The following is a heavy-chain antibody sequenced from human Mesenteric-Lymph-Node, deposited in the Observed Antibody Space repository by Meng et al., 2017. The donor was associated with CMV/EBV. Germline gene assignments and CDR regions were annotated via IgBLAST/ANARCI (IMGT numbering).Heavy chain of an antibody. J-gene: IGHJ4*02. CDR3: VRDGGYCSGGSCYAFDY. CDR1: GFTFSTYA. Sequence: GESLKISCAASGFTFSTYAMSWVRQAPGKGLEWVSGIGGSGGSTFYADSVKGRFTISTDNAKNSLYLQMNSLRAEDTAVYYCVRDGGYCSGGSCYAFDYWGQGTLVTVSS. V-gene: IGHV3-23*01. CDR2: IGGSGGST. D-gene: IGHD2-15*01.